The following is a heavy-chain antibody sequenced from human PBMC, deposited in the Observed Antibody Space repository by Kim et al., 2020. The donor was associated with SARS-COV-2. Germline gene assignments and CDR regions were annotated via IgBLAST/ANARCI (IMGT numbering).Heavy chain of an antibody. CDR2: IGTAGDT. D-gene: IGHD3-10*01. CDR1: GFTFSSYD. Sequence: GGSLRLSCAASGFTFSSYDMHWVRQATGKGLEWVSAIGTAGDTYYPGSVKGRFTISRENAKNSLYLQMNSLRAGDTAVYYCARDRGVSGFSYYYYGMDVWGQGTTVTVSS. CDR3: ARDRGVSGFSYYYYGMDV. J-gene: IGHJ6*02. V-gene: IGHV3-13*04.